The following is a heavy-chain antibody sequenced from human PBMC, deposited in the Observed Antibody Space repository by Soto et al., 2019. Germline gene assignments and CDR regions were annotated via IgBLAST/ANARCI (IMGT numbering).Heavy chain of an antibody. CDR2: IYPSDSQT. CDR1: GYSFSNWW. CDR3: ARHGFYGDYSSNYFDP. D-gene: IGHD4-17*01. V-gene: IGHV5-51*01. Sequence: PVESLKISCKGSGYSFSNWWIAWVRQMPGKGLEYMGIIYPSDSQTRYSPSFQGQVTISADKSISTAYLQWSSLKASDTAIYYCARHGFYGDYSSNYFDPWGQGTLVTVSS. J-gene: IGHJ5*02.